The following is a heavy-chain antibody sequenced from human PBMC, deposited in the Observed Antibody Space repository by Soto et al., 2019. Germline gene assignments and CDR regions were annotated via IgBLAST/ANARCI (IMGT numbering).Heavy chain of an antibody. CDR1: GFTFSSYA. J-gene: IGHJ4*02. CDR3: AKVFYYYDSSGNSGLDY. V-gene: IGHV3-23*01. Sequence: GGSLRLSCAASGFTFSSYAVSWVRQAPGKGPEWISSISGSGSTIYYADSVKGRFTISRDNSKNTLYLQMSSLRAEDTAVYYCAKVFYYYDSSGNSGLDYWGQGTLVTVSS. D-gene: IGHD3-22*01. CDR2: ISGSGSTI.